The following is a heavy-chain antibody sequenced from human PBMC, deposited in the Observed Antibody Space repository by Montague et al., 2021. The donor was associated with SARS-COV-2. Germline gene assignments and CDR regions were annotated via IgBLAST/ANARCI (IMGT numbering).Heavy chain of an antibody. CDR3: ARLGRQQLVRLSGMDV. Sequence: SETLSLTCVVSDVSLSSSTWWSWVRQSPGKGLEWVGETYLSGFTQYNPSVKSRVTISLDDSRSQFSLRLTSVTAADTAVYYCARLGRQQLVRLSGMDVWGQGTTVTVSS. V-gene: IGHV4-4*02. D-gene: IGHD6-13*01. CDR1: DVSLSSSTW. CDR2: TYLSGFT. J-gene: IGHJ6*02.